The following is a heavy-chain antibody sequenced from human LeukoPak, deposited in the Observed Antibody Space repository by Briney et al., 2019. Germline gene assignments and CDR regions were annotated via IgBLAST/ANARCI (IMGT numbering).Heavy chain of an antibody. Sequence: QAGGSLRLSCAASGFTFSSYGMHWVRQAPGKGLEWVAFIRYDGRNKYYADSVKGRFTISRDNSKNTLYLQMNSLRAEDTAVYYCAKETVGAIDYWGQGTLVTVSS. D-gene: IGHD1-26*01. V-gene: IGHV3-30*02. J-gene: IGHJ4*02. CDR1: GFTFSSYG. CDR2: IRYDGRNK. CDR3: AKETVGAIDY.